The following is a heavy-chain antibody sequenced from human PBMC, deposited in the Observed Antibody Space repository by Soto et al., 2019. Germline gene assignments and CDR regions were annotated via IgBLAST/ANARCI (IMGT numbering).Heavy chain of an antibody. J-gene: IGHJ4*02. CDR3: AKALNVVVQGFDY. Sequence: GGSLRLSCAASGFIFSSYGMHWVRQVPGKGLEWVAVISYDGSNKYYADSVKGRFTISRDNSKNTLYLQMNSLRVEDTAVYYCAKALNVVVQGFDYWGQGTLVTVSS. V-gene: IGHV3-30*18. CDR2: ISYDGSNK. D-gene: IGHD2-15*01. CDR1: GFIFSSYG.